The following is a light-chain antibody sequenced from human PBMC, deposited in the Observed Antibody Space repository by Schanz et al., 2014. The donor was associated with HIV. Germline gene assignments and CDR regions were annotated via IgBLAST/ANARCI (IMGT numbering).Light chain of an antibody. CDR1: SSDVGGYNY. CDR2: DVT. CDR3: SSYTNNRTVT. Sequence: QSALTQPASVSGSPGQSISISCTGTSSDVGGYNYVSWYQQHPGKAPKLMIYDVTKRPSGVPDRFSGSKSGNTASLTISGLQTDDEGDYYCSSYTNNRTVTFGGGTKLTVL. J-gene: IGLJ2*01. V-gene: IGLV2-14*01.